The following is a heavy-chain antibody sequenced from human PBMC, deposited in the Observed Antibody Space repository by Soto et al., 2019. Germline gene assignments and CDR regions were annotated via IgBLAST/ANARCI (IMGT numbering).Heavy chain of an antibody. CDR1: GFTFGDYA. Sequence: GGSLRLSCTASGFTFGDYAMSWFRQAPGKGLEWVGFIRSKAYGGTTEYDASVKGRFTISRDDSKSIAYLQMNSLKTEYTAVYYCTRDRIEGIVVVPAAMGTTPFDAFDIWGQGTMVTVSS. CDR3: TRDRIEGIVVVPAAMGTTPFDAFDI. V-gene: IGHV3-49*03. CDR2: IRSKAYGGTT. J-gene: IGHJ3*02. D-gene: IGHD2-2*01.